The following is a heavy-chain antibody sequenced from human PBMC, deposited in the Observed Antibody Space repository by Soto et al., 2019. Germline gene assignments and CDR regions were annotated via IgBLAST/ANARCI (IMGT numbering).Heavy chain of an antibody. CDR3: ATGGYYGSGSYYNMFDP. Sequence: ASVKVSCEVSGYTLTELSMHWVRQAPGKGLEWMGGFDPEDGETIYAQKFQGRVTMTEDTSTDTAYMELSSLRSEDTAVYYCATGGYYGSGSYYNMFDPWGQGTLVTVSS. D-gene: IGHD3-10*01. CDR1: GYTLTELS. CDR2: FDPEDGET. J-gene: IGHJ5*02. V-gene: IGHV1-24*01.